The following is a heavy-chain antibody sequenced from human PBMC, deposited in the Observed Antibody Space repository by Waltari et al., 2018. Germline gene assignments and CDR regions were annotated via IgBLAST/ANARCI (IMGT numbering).Heavy chain of an antibody. J-gene: IGHJ3*01. CDR3: ARHKDNYYTAHNAFDV. CDR1: GYRFSTYW. Sequence: EVRLVQSRPEVRMPGESLNLSCEASGYRFSTYWIGWVRQTPEKGLEWIGIIYPGDSDTRYSPSFQGQVAISVDKSINTAYLQWSSVQASDTALYYCARHKDNYYTAHNAFDVWGQGTMVTVSS. D-gene: IGHD3-3*01. V-gene: IGHV5-51*01. CDR2: IYPGDSDT.